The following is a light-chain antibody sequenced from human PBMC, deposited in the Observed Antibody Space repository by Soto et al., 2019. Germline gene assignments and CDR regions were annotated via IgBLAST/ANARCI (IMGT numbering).Light chain of an antibody. CDR3: QQRSNWPLVT. Sequence: EIVLTQSPATLSLSPGERATLSCRASQNIRTNLAWYQQKPGQAPRLLIYDASNRATGIPARFSGSGSGTDFTLTISSLEPEDFAVYYCQQRSNWPLVTFGQGTRLEIK. CDR2: DAS. V-gene: IGKV3-11*01. CDR1: QNIRTN. J-gene: IGKJ5*01.